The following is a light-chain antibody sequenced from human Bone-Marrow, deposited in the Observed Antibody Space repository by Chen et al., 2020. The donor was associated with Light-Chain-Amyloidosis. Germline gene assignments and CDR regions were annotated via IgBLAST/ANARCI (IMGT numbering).Light chain of an antibody. V-gene: IGLV3-21*02. Sequence: SYVLTQPSSVSVAPGQTATIACGGNNIGSTSVHWYQQTPGQAPLLVVYDDSDRPSGIPERLSGASSGNTATLTISRVEAGDEADYCCQVWDRSSDGPVFGGGTKLTVL. CDR1: NIGSTS. J-gene: IGLJ3*02. CDR2: DDS. CDR3: QVWDRSSDGPV.